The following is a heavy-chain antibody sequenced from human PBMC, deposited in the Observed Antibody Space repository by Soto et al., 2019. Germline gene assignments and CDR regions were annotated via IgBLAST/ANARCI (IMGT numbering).Heavy chain of an antibody. D-gene: IGHD3-16*01. V-gene: IGHV2-70*04. Sequence: SGPTLVNPTQTLTLTCTFSGFSLSSTGMRVSWIRQPPGKALEWLARIDWDDDKFYSTSLKNRLTISKDTFKNQVVLTMTNMDPRSPATFYRAPTGLALSSDYWGQGTLVTVSS. J-gene: IGHJ4*02. CDR1: GFSLSSTGMR. CDR2: IDWDDDK. CDR3: APTGLALSSDY.